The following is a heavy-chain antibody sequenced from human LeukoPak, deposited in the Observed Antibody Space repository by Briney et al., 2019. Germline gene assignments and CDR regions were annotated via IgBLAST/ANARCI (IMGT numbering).Heavy chain of an antibody. CDR3: AKDRGYYGSGSYPPPTDY. V-gene: IGHV3-23*01. J-gene: IGHJ4*02. CDR1: GFTFSSYA. Sequence: GGSLRLSCAASGFTFSSYAMSWVRQAPGKGLEWVSAISGSGGSTYYADSVKGRFTISRDNSKNTLYLQMNSLRAEDTDVYYCAKDRGYYGSGSYPPPTDYWGQGTLVTVSS. CDR2: ISGSGGST. D-gene: IGHD3-10*01.